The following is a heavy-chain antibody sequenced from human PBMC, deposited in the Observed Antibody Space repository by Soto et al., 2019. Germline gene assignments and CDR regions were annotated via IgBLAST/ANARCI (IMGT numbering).Heavy chain of an antibody. CDR3: SRFDYGDYFFDY. D-gene: IGHD4-17*01. CDR1: GFSFSDYT. J-gene: IGHJ4*02. CDR2: ISSGSSDYT. V-gene: IGHV3-21*01. Sequence: PGGSLRLSCAASGFSFSDYTMNWVRQAPGKGLEWVSAISSGSSDYTFYADSVRGRFTISRDNAKKSLYLQMNSLRAEDTAVYYCSRFDYGDYFFDYWGQGTLVTVSS.